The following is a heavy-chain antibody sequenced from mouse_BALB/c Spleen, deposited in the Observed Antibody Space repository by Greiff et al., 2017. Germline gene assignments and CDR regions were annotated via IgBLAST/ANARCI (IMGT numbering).Heavy chain of an antibody. CDR2: IYPGNSDT. D-gene: IGHD2-3*01. CDR3: ARDDGRYYYAMDY. Sequence: VQLQQSGTVLARPGASVKMSCKASGYSFTSYWMHWVKQRPGQGLEWIGAIYPGNSDTSYNQKFKGKAKLTAVTSASTAYMELSSLTNEDSAVYYCARDDGRYYYAMDYWGQGTSVTVSS. V-gene: IGHV1-5*01. CDR1: GYSFTSYW. J-gene: IGHJ4*01.